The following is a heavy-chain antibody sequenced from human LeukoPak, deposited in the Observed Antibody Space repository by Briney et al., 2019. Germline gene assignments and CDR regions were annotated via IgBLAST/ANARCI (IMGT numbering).Heavy chain of an antibody. V-gene: IGHV3-30*04. CDR2: ISVDGKSI. J-gene: IGHJ5*02. Sequence: GMSLRLSCAASGFIFTNYAMHWVRQAPGERPERVAVISVDGKSIFYTDSVKGRFTISRDNSKNTLYLQMNSLRAEDTAVYCCAKDRRPAAINWFDPWGQGTLVTVSS. CDR1: GFIFTNYA. D-gene: IGHD2-2*01. CDR3: AKDRRPAAINWFDP.